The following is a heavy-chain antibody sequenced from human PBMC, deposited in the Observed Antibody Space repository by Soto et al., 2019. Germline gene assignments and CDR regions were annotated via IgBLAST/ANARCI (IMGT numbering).Heavy chain of an antibody. J-gene: IGHJ4*02. V-gene: IGHV3-23*01. D-gene: IGHD3-10*01. CDR1: GFTFSTYA. CDR3: GKTWFGSITTDY. CDR2: ITNSGDST. Sequence: EVRLLESGGGLVQPGGSLRLSCAASGFTFSTYALSWVRQAPGKGLEWVSAITNSGDSTYYADSVKGRFTISRDNSKNTLYLQMSSLRAEDTAVYYCGKTWFGSITTDYWGQGTLVTVSS.